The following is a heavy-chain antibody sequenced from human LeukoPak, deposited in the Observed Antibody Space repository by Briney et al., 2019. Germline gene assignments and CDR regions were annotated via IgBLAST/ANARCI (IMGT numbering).Heavy chain of an antibody. J-gene: IGHJ4*02. CDR3: ARVRNNYDSSGFSAAEY. D-gene: IGHD3-22*01. Sequence: GRSLRLSCVVSGLSFSSHGMHWVRQAPGKGLEWVAVICYDGTNKDYADSVKGRFTISRDNSKNTLFLQMTSLRAEDTAVYYCARVRNNYDSSGFSAAEYWGQGTLVTVSS. CDR2: ICYDGTNK. CDR1: GLSFSSHG. V-gene: IGHV3-33*01.